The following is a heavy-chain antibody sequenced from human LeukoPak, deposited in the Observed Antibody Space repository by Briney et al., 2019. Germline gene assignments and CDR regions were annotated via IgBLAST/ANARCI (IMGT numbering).Heavy chain of an antibody. CDR3: AKDRGSHHYYYMDV. CDR2: IRYDGNNK. J-gene: IGHJ6*03. CDR1: GFTFKNYA. D-gene: IGHD3-10*01. Sequence: SGGSLRLSCAASGFTFKNYAMHWVRQAPGKGLDWVAFIRYDGNNKFYADSVKGRFTISRDNSKNTLYLQMNSLRAEDTAVYYCAKDRGSHHYYYMDVWGKGTTVTVSS. V-gene: IGHV3-30*02.